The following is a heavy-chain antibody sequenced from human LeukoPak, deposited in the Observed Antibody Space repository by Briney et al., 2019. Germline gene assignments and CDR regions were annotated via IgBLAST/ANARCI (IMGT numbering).Heavy chain of an antibody. V-gene: IGHV3-7*01. J-gene: IGHJ4*02. CDR3: AGGPGFLIDC. Sequence: PGGSLRLSCAASGLTFSSHWMHWVRQAPGKGLEWVANIKQDGSEKHYVDSVKGRLTISRDNAKNLLYLQMNSLRVEDTAVYYCAGGPGFLIDCWGQGTLVTVSS. CDR2: IKQDGSEK. D-gene: IGHD3-3*01. CDR1: GLTFSSHW.